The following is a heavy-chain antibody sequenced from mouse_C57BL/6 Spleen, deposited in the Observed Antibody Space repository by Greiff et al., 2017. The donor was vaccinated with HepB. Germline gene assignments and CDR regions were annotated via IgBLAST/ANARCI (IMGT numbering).Heavy chain of an antibody. CDR2: INPGSGGT. CDR3: ARGTTVSLFDY. Sequence: LEESGAELVRPGTSVKVSCKASGYAFTTYLIEWVKQRPGQGLEWIGVINPGSGGTNYNEKFKGKATLTADKSSSTAYMQLSSLTSEDSAVYFCARGTTVSLFDYWGQGTTLTVSS. D-gene: IGHD2-13*01. CDR1: GYAFTTYL. V-gene: IGHV1-54*01. J-gene: IGHJ2*01.